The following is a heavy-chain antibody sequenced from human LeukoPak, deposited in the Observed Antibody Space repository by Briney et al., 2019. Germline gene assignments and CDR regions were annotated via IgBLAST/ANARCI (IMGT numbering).Heavy chain of an antibody. V-gene: IGHV1-2*02. CDR2: INPNSGGT. CDR3: ASAIAAAGKEDY. CDR1: GYTFTGYY. D-gene: IGHD6-13*01. J-gene: IGHJ4*02. Sequence: ASVKVSCKASGYTFTGYYMHWVRQAPGQELEWMGWINPNSGGTNYAQKFQGRVTMTRDTSISTAYMELSRLRSDDTAVYYCASAIAAAGKEDYWGQGTLVTVSS.